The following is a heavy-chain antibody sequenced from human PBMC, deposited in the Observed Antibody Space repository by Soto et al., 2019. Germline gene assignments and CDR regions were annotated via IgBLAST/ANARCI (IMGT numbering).Heavy chain of an antibody. J-gene: IGHJ3*02. D-gene: IGHD1-26*01. Sequence: SETLSLTCTVSGGSISSYYWSWIRQPPGKGLEWIGYIYYSGSTNYNPSLKSRVTISVDTSKNQFSLKLSSVTAADTAVYYCARGSGSYLVRGNAFDIWGQGTMVTVSS. CDR1: GGSISSYY. V-gene: IGHV4-59*01. CDR2: IYYSGST. CDR3: ARGSGSYLVRGNAFDI.